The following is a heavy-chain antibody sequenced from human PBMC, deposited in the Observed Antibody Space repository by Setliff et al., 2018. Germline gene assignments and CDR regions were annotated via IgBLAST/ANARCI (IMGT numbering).Heavy chain of an antibody. CDR2: INGDGSET. CDR3: GRVYNPKRDHGDYLGENLDY. D-gene: IGHD4-17*01. J-gene: IGHJ4*02. V-gene: IGHV3-7*01. CDR1: GFIFNAYW. Sequence: GESLKISCAASGFIFNAYWMTWVRQAPGKGLEWVANINGDGSETYYVDSVKGRFTISRDNAKNSLYLQMNSLRAEDTALYYCGRVYNPKRDHGDYLGENLDYWGQGTLVTVSS.